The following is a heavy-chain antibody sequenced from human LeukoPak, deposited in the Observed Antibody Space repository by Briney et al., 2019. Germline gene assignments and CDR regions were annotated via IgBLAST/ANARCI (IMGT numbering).Heavy chain of an antibody. V-gene: IGHV3-64*01. D-gene: IGHD2-2*02. J-gene: IGHJ6*03. Sequence: GGSLRLSCAASGFTFSSYAMHWVRQAPGKGLEYVSAISSNGGSTYYANSVKGRFTISRDNSKNTLYLQMSSLRAEDMAVYYCARDAEYYSSTSCYKDYYYYMDVWVKGTTVTVSS. CDR1: GFTFSSYA. CDR2: ISSNGGST. CDR3: ARDAEYYSSTSCYKDYYYYMDV.